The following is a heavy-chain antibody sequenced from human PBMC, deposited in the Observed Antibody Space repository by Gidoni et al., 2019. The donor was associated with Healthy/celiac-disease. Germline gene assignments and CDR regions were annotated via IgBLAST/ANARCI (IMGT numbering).Heavy chain of an antibody. CDR3: ARDRLLIVGAPPYYYYGMDV. CDR1: GDAFTSYD. CDR2: STPSGGST. Sequence: QVQLMQSGAEVKKPGASVKVSGKASGDAFTSYDRHWVRQAPGQGLEWMGRSTPSGGSTSYAQKFQGRVTMTRDTSTSTVYMELSSLRSEDTAVYYCARDRLLIVGAPPYYYYGMDVWGQGTTVTVSS. D-gene: IGHD1-26*01. V-gene: IGHV1-46*01. J-gene: IGHJ6*02.